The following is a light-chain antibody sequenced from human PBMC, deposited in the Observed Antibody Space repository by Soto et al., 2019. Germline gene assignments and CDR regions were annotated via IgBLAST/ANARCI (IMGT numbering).Light chain of an antibody. V-gene: IGLV2-14*01. CDR1: NSDIGVYNY. CDR3: SSFTPDTVVV. Sequence: QSVLTQPASVSGSPGQSITISCTGTNSDIGVYNYVSWYQQHPAKAPILLIYEVTHRPSGISSRFSGSKSGNTASLTISGLQTDDEASYFCSSFTPDTVVVFGGGTKLTVL. CDR2: EVT. J-gene: IGLJ2*01.